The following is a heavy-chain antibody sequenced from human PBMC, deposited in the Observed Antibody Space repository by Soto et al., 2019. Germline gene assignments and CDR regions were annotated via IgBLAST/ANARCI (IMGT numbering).Heavy chain of an antibody. CDR2: IIPILGIA. CDR1: GGTFSSYT. D-gene: IGHD3-10*01. V-gene: IGHV1-69*02. CDR3: ARGEGRTHYFDY. J-gene: IGHJ4*02. Sequence: QVQLVQSGAEVKKPGSSVKVSCKASGGTFSSYTISWVRQAPGQGLEWMGRIIPILGIANYAQKFQGRVTITADKSTSTAYMELSSLRSEDTAVYYCARGEGRTHYFDYWGQGTLVTVSS.